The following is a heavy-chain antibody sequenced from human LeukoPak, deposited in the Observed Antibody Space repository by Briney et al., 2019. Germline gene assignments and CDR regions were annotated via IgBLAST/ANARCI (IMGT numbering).Heavy chain of an antibody. J-gene: IGHJ6*02. D-gene: IGHD1-26*01. V-gene: IGHV3-23*01. CDR3: AKRRVGAKTPYYYYYGMDV. CDR1: GFTFSSYA. CDR2: ISGSGGST. Sequence: GGSLRLSCAASGFTFSSYAMSWVRQAPGKGLEWVSAISGSGGSTYYADSVKGRFTISRDNSKNTLYLQMNSLRAEDTAVYYCAKRRVGAKTPYYYYYGMDVWGQGTTVTVSS.